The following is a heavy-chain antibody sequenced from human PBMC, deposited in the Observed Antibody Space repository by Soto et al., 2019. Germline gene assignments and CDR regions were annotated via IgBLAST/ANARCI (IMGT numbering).Heavy chain of an antibody. CDR2: IFSNDEK. Sequence: GSGPTLVNPTETLTLTCTVSGFSLSNARMGVSWIRQPPGKALEWLAHIFSNDEKSYSTSLKSRLTISKDTSKSQVVLTMTNMDPVDTATYYCARVPVYNPQSNSGMDVWGQGTTVTVSS. D-gene: IGHD1-1*01. J-gene: IGHJ6*02. CDR1: GFSLSNARMG. V-gene: IGHV2-26*01. CDR3: ARVPVYNPQSNSGMDV.